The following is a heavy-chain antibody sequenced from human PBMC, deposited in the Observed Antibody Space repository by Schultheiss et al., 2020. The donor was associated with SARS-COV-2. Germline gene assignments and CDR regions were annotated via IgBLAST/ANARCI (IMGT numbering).Heavy chain of an antibody. J-gene: IGHJ4*02. CDR3: ARDTDWIPDY. Sequence: ASVKVSCKADADTFTRYHMHWVRQAPGQGLKWMGIINAGGGSTTYEEKFQGRIIMTGDTSTKTLYMELTNLTPEDTAVYYCARDTDWIPDYWGQGTLVTVSS. D-gene: IGHD3/OR15-3a*01. V-gene: IGHV1-46*01. CDR2: INAGGGST. CDR1: ADTFTRYH.